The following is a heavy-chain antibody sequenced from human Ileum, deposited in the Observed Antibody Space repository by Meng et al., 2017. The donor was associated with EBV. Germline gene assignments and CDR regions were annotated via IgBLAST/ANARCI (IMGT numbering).Heavy chain of an antibody. CDR1: GGSISSSNW. CDR2: IHHTEST. D-gene: IGHD3-22*01. Sequence: GLLQGFGPGLVNPSGTLSLTCAVSGGSISSSNWWSWVRQAPGKGLEWIGEIHHTESTNYNPSLKSRVTISVDKSKNQFSLKLSSVTAADTAVYYCARESYSDSSGYYSLDYWGQGSLVTVSS. V-gene: IGHV4-4*02. J-gene: IGHJ4*02. CDR3: ARESYSDSSGYYSLDY.